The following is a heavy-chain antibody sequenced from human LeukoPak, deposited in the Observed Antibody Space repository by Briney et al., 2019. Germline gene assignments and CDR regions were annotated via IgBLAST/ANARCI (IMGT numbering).Heavy chain of an antibody. J-gene: IGHJ3*02. CDR1: GGTFSRHA. V-gene: IGHV1-69*13. CDR3: ARGCSNITCHHDALDI. Sequence: SVKVSCKAFGGTFSRHAFSWVRQAPGQGLEWMGGIIPILGTANYAQKFQGRVTMTADEHTSTAYMELSSLRSDDTAVYYCARGCSNITCHHDALDIWGQGTMVTVSS. D-gene: IGHD2-2*01. CDR2: IIPILGTA.